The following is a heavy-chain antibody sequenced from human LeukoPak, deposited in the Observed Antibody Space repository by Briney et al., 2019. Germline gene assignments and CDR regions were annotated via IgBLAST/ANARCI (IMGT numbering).Heavy chain of an antibody. Sequence: PSETLSLTCTVSGGSISSYYWSWIRQPAGKGLEWIGRIYTSGSTNYNPSLKSRVTMSVDTSKNQFSLKLSSVTAADTAVYYCARAPFDPITVTGWFDPWGQGTLVTVSS. J-gene: IGHJ5*02. CDR2: IYTSGST. V-gene: IGHV4-4*07. CDR1: GGSISSYY. D-gene: IGHD4-17*01. CDR3: ARAPFDPITVTGWFDP.